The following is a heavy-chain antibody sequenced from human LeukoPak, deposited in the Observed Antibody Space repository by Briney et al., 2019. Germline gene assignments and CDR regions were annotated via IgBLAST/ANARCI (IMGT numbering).Heavy chain of an antibody. CDR1: GGSISSGGYS. CDR3: ARAGIAAAGAFDI. Sequence: SETLSLTCAVSGGSISSGGYSWSWIRQPPGKGLEWIGYIYHSGSTYYNPSLKSRVTISVDRSKNQFSLKLSSVTAADTAVYYCARAGIAAAGAFDIWGQGTMVTVSS. V-gene: IGHV4-30-2*01. D-gene: IGHD6-13*01. J-gene: IGHJ3*02. CDR2: IYHSGST.